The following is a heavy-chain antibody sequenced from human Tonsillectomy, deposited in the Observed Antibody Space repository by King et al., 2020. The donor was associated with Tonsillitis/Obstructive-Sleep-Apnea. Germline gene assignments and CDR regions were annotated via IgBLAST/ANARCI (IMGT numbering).Heavy chain of an antibody. CDR1: GYTFTGYY. V-gene: IGHV1-2*02. CDR2: INPNSGGT. J-gene: IGHJ4*02. Sequence: QLVQSGAEVMKPGASVKVSCKASGYTFTGYYMHWVRQAPGQGLEWMGWINPNSGGTNYAQKFQGRVTMTRDTSISTAYMELSRLRCDDTATYYCARVAYYYDSSGPLDYWGQGTLVTVSS. CDR3: ARVAYYYDSSGPLDY. D-gene: IGHD3-22*01.